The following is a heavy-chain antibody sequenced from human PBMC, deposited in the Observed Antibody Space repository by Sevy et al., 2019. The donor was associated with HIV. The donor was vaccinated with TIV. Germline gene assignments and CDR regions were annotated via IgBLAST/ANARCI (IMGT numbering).Heavy chain of an antibody. CDR3: AGDRDGIDSSGTDAFDI. D-gene: IGHD3-22*01. J-gene: IGHJ3*02. Sequence: SETLSLTCTVSGGSVSSYYWSWIRQPAGKGLEWIGRIYTSGSTNYNPSLKSRVTMSVDTSKNQFSLKLSSVTAADTAVYYCAGDRDGIDSSGTDAFDIWGQGTMVTVSS. V-gene: IGHV4-4*07. CDR1: GGSVSSYY. CDR2: IYTSGST.